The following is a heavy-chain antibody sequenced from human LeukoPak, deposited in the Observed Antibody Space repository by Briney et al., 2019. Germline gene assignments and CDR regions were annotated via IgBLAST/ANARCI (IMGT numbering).Heavy chain of an antibody. CDR1: GLTFSTYA. CDR2: ISYDGNNK. V-gene: IGHV3-30-3*01. J-gene: IGHJ4*02. Sequence: PGRSLRLSCAASGLTFSTYAMQWVRQAPGKGLEWVALISYDGNNKYYADSVKGRFTISRDNSKNTLYLQMDSLRSEDTAVYYCARERGGSYRFSVLAYWGQGTLVTVSS. D-gene: IGHD1-26*01. CDR3: ARERGGSYRFSVLAY.